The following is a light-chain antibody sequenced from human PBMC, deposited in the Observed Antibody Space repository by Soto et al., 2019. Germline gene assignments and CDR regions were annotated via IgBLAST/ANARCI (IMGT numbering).Light chain of an antibody. CDR2: QDT. Sequence: SYELTQPPSMSVSPGQTATIACSGDKLGDKYVCWYQQKSGESPILLIYQDTKRPSGIPERFSGSNSGSTATLTISGTQSIDEADYYCQAWDGGTVVFGGGTKLTVL. CDR3: QAWDGGTVV. J-gene: IGLJ2*01. CDR1: KLGDKY. V-gene: IGLV3-1*01.